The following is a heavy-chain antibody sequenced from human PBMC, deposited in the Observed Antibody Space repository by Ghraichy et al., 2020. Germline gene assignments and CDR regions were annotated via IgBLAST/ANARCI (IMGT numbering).Heavy chain of an antibody. Sequence: LTCAASAFTFSSYAMSWVRQAPGKGLVWVSGISGSGGSRYYTDSVKGRFTISRANSKNMLYLQMNSLRAEDTAVYYCAKNRLPNYYDSSGYYVLTFDIWGQGTLVTVSS. J-gene: IGHJ3*02. D-gene: IGHD3-22*01. CDR2: ISGSGGSR. CDR3: AKNRLPNYYDSSGYYVLTFDI. CDR1: AFTFSSYA. V-gene: IGHV3-23*01.